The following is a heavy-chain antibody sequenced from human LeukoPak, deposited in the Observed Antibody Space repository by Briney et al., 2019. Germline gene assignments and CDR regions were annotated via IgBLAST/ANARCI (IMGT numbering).Heavy chain of an antibody. CDR2: IYYSGST. D-gene: IGHD4-17*01. CDR3: ARDFLGVTTVLRYYGMDV. Sequence: SETLSLTCTVSGGSISNYYWSWIRQPPGKGLEWVGYIYYSGSTNYNPSLKSRVTISVDTSKNQFSLKLSSVTAADTAVYYCARDFLGVTTVLRYYGMDVWGQGTTVTVSS. J-gene: IGHJ6*02. CDR1: GGSISNYY. V-gene: IGHV4-59*12.